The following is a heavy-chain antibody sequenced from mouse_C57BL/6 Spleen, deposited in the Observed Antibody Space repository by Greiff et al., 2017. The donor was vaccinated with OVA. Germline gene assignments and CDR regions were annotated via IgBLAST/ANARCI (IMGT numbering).Heavy chain of an antibody. V-gene: IGHV2-6*03. D-gene: IGHD2-4*01. CDR2: IWSDGST. CDR1: GFSLTSYG. J-gene: IGHJ4*01. CDR3: ARSPRYDYDPYYYAMDY. Sequence: VKLQESGPGLVAPSQSLSITCTVSGFSLTSYGVHWVRQPPGKGLEWLVVIWSDGSTTYNSAPKSRLSISKDNSKSQVFLKMNSLQTDDTAMYYCARSPRYDYDPYYYAMDYWGQGTSVTVSS.